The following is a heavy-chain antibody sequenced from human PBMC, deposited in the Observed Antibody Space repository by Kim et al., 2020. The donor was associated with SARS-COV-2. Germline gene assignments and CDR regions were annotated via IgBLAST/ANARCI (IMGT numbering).Heavy chain of an antibody. Sequence: GGSLRLSCAASGFTFSSYAMNWVRQAPGKGLEWVSDISGSGGSTYYADSVKGRFTISRDNSKNTLYLQMNSLRVEDTAVYYCAKNGAYCGGDCRGYRWFDPWGQGTLVTVSS. D-gene: IGHD2-21*02. CDR1: GFTFSSYA. V-gene: IGHV3-23*01. CDR3: AKNGAYCGGDCRGYRWFDP. J-gene: IGHJ5*02. CDR2: ISGSGGST.